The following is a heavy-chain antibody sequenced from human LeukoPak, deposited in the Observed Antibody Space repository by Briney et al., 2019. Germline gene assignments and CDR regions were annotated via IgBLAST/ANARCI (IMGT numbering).Heavy chain of an antibody. Sequence: GGSLRLSCAASGLTFSSYAMTWVRQAPGKGLEWVSAISGSGGSTYYADSVKGRFTISRDNSKNTLYLQMNSLRAEDTAVYYCAKDRSYCSSASCYYFDYWGQGTLVTVSS. CDR3: AKDRSYCSSASCYYFDY. V-gene: IGHV3-23*01. D-gene: IGHD2-2*01. CDR1: GLTFSSYA. J-gene: IGHJ4*02. CDR2: ISGSGGST.